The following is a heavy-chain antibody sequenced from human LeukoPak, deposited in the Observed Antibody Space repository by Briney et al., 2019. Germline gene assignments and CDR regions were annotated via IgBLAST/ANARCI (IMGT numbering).Heavy chain of an antibody. CDR1: GGSFSGYY. V-gene: IGHV4-31*11. D-gene: IGHD4-17*01. J-gene: IGHJ3*02. CDR3: ARDHDYGDYSAFDI. Sequence: SETLSLTCAVYGGSFSGYYWSWIRQHPGKGLEWIGYIYYSGSTYYNPSLKSRVTISVDTSKNQFSLKLSSVTAADTAVYYCARDHDYGDYSAFDIWGQGTMVTVSS. CDR2: IYYSGST.